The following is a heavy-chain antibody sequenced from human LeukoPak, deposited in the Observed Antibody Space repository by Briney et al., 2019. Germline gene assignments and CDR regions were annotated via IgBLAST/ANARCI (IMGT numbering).Heavy chain of an antibody. V-gene: IGHV4-59*01. D-gene: IGHD2-2*01. CDR2: IYYSST. Sequence: PSETLSLTCTVSGGSISSYYWSWIRQPPGKGLESIGYIYYSSTNYNPSLKSRVTISVDTSKNQFSLKLSSVTAADTAVYYCARMVGDIVVVPAAMKRGWFDPWGQGTLVTVSS. CDR1: GGSISSYY. CDR3: ARMVGDIVVVPAAMKRGWFDP. J-gene: IGHJ5*02.